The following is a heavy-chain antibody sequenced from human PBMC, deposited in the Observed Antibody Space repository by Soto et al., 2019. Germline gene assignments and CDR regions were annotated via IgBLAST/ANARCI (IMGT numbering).Heavy chain of an antibody. CDR2: IYYSGIT. J-gene: IGHJ4*02. CDR1: GGSISSSSYY. D-gene: IGHD3-22*01. CDR3: ARLVYDSSGYRPG. V-gene: IGHV4-39*02. Sequence: QLQLQESGPGLVKPSETLSLTCTVSGGSISSSSYYWGWLRQPPGKGLAWIGSIYYSGITYYNPSPKSRATISADTSQTRFSLNLSSVTAADTAVYYCARLVYDSSGYRPGWGQGTLVTVSS.